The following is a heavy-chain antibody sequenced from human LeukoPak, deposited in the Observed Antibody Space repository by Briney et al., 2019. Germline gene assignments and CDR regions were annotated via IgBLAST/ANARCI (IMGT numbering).Heavy chain of an antibody. D-gene: IGHD5/OR15-5a*01. CDR1: GYTGTSYY. V-gene: IGHV1-46*01. J-gene: IGHJ6*02. CDR2: INPGGGST. CDR3: ASVYILGMDV. Sequence: ASEKVSCKASGYTGTSYYLHWVRQATGQWLEWMAIINPGGGSTSHAQKFQGRVTMTRDTSASTVYMELSSLRSEDTAVYYCASVYILGMDVWGQGTTVTVSS.